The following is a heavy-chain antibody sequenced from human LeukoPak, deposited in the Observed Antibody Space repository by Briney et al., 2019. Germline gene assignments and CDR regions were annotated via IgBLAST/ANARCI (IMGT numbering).Heavy chain of an antibody. J-gene: IGHJ4*02. V-gene: IGHV3-23*01. Sequence: GGSLRLSCAASGFTFSTYAMTWVRQAPGKGLEWVSAISGSGGSTYYADSVKGRFTISRDNSKNTLYLQMNSLRAEDTAVYYCAKDTHYDFWSGQDYWGQRTLVTVSS. D-gene: IGHD3-3*01. CDR1: GFTFSTYA. CDR2: ISGSGGST. CDR3: AKDTHYDFWSGQDY.